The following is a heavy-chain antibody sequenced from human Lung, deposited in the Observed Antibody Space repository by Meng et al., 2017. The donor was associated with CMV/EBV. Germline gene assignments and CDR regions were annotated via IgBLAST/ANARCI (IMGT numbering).Heavy chain of an antibody. Sequence: SXTLSLXCTVSGGSISSYYWSWIRQPPGKGLEWIGYIYYSGSTNYNPSLKSRVTISVDTSKNQFSLKLSYVTAAGTAVYYCAREVKGSYDFWSGYNWFDPWXQGTXVTVSS. CDR2: IYYSGST. J-gene: IGHJ5*02. D-gene: IGHD3-3*01. CDR3: AREVKGSYDFWSGYNWFDP. CDR1: GGSISSYY. V-gene: IGHV4-59*01.